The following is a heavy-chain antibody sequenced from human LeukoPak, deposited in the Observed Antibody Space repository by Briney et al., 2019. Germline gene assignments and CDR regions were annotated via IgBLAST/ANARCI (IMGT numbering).Heavy chain of an antibody. CDR2: IKEDGGVE. V-gene: IGHV3-7*03. D-gene: IGHD5-12*01. J-gene: IGHJ4*02. Sequence: GGSLRLSCTASGFTFSSHWMTWVRQPPGKGLEWVANIKEDGGVEYYVDSVKGRFTISRDNTKNALYLQMNNLRADDTAVYFCARDSRWMLDYWGQGTLITVSS. CDR3: ARDSRWMLDY. CDR1: GFTFSSHW.